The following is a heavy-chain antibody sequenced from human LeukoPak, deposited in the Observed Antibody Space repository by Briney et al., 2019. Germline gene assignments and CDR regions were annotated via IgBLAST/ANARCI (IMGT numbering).Heavy chain of an antibody. D-gene: IGHD1-26*01. CDR1: GYTVTSYG. Sequence: ASVKVSCKASGYTVTSYGISWVRQAPGHGLEWMGWMSAYNGNTNYAQKLQGRVALSTDTSTSTAYMELRSLTSDDTAVYYCAREESIGRYQFLHDYWGQGTLVTVSS. CDR3: AREESIGRYQFLHDY. V-gene: IGHV1-18*01. CDR2: MSAYNGNT. J-gene: IGHJ4*02.